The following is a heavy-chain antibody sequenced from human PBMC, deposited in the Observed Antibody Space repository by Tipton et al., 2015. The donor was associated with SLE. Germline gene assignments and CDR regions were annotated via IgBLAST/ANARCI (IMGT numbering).Heavy chain of an antibody. V-gene: IGHV3-66*02. D-gene: IGHD3-22*01. Sequence: GSLRLSCAASGFTVSNSYMSWVRQAPGEGLEWVSVIFSDSNSYYADSVKGRFTISRDNSKNMLYLQMNSLGVEDTAVYYCARDRRNYDSSGYTDDAFDIWGQGTRATVSS. CDR2: IFSDSNS. J-gene: IGHJ3*02. CDR3: ARDRRNYDSSGYTDDAFDI. CDR1: GFTVSNSY.